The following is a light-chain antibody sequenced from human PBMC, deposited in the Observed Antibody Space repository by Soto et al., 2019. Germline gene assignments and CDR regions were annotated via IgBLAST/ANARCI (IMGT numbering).Light chain of an antibody. CDR1: QSVSSY. CDR2: DAS. V-gene: IGKV3-11*01. Sequence: EIVLTQSPATLSLSPGERVTLSCRASQSVSSYLAWYQQKPGQAPRLLIYDASNRATGIPARFSGSGSGTDFTLTISSLEPEDFAVYYCQQRSNWPPWTFGQGTRWIS. J-gene: IGKJ1*01. CDR3: QQRSNWPPWT.